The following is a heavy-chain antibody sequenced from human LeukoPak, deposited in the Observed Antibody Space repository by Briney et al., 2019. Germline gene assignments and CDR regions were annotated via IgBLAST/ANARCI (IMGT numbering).Heavy chain of an antibody. D-gene: IGHD1-26*01. Sequence: PGGSLRLSCAATGFTFKDYGMHWVRQPPGKGLEWVCSINWNGGGTDYADSVKGRFTVSRDNAKNSLYLQLSSLRPEDTALYYCAKHMRATNTYSFFGLDVWGQGTTVTVSS. V-gene: IGHV3-9*01. J-gene: IGHJ6*02. CDR3: AKHMRATNTYSFFGLDV. CDR1: GFTFKDYG. CDR2: INWNGGGT.